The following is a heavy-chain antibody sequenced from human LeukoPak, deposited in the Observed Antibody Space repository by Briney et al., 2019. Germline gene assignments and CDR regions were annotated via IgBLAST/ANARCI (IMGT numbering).Heavy chain of an antibody. CDR1: GFTFSSYW. J-gene: IGHJ4*02. D-gene: IGHD6-19*01. Sequence: PGGSLRLSCVASGFTFSSYWMTWVRQAPGKGLEWLANIKEDGSIQYYLGSVRGRFTISRDNAKTSVYLQLNSLRADDTAVYYCARDVWTGVAVSDYWGQGTLVTVSS. V-gene: IGHV3-7*01. CDR2: IKEDGSIQ. CDR3: ARDVWTGVAVSDY.